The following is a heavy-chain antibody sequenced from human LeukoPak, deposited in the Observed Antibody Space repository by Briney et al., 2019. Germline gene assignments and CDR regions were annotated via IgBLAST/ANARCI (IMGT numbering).Heavy chain of an antibody. CDR1: GYXFTNYG. V-gene: IGHV1-18*01. CDR3: AVKNRSSWSPFDF. CDR2: ISAYNGDT. Sequence: ASVKVSCNASGYXFTNYGISWVRQAPGQGLEWMGWISAYNGDTNYAQKLQGRVTMTTNTSTSTAYMELRSLRSDDAAVYYCAVKNRSSWSPFDFWGQGTLVTVSS. D-gene: IGHD6-13*01. J-gene: IGHJ4*02.